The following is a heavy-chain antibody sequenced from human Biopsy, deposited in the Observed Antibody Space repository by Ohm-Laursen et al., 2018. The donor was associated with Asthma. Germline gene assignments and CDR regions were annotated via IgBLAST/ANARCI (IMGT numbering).Heavy chain of an antibody. Sequence: RSLRLSCAASGFVFSQSGMYWVRQAPGKGLEWVALISSDGHNKYYKDSVKGRFTISRDNSKLRLYLEINSLRVEDSAVYYCARESGQDSGGTGAFDRWGQGIMVAVSS. V-gene: IGHV3-30*03. CDR2: ISSDGHNK. CDR3: ARESGQDSGGTGAFDR. D-gene: IGHD4-23*01. CDR1: GFVFSQSG. J-gene: IGHJ3*02.